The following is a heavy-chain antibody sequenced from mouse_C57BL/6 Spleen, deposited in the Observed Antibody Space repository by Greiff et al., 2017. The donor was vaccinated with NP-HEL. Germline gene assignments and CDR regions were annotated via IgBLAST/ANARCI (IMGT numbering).Heavy chain of an antibody. V-gene: IGHV5-9*01. CDR1: GFTFSSYT. J-gene: IGHJ4*01. CDR3: ARQANSFYAMDY. CDR2: ISGGGGNT. D-gene: IGHD1-1*01. Sequence: EVQLQESGGGLVKPGGSLKLSCAASGFTFSSYTMSWVRQTPEKRLEWVATISGGGGNTYYPDSVKGRFTISRDNAKNTLYLQMSSLRSEDTALYYCARQANSFYAMDYWGQGTSVTVSS.